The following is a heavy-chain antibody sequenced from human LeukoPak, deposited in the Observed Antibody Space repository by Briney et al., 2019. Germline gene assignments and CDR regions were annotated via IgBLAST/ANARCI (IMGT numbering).Heavy chain of an antibody. D-gene: IGHD1-26*01. J-gene: IGHJ4*01. Sequence: GVSLRLSCAPSVFTLSIYEINRVFQAQGEGQDWDSYIISSGSTIYYADSVKGRCTISTDDAKNSLYLQMNSLGAEDTAVYYCARGDSGSYYFDYWGHGTLVTVSS. CDR3: ARGDSGSYYFDY. CDR2: IISSGSTI. CDR1: VFTLSIYE. V-gene: IGHV3-48*03.